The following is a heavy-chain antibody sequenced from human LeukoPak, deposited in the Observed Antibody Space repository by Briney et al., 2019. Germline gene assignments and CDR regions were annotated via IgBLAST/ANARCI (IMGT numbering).Heavy chain of an antibody. D-gene: IGHD4-17*01. CDR3: ARDIGPTDYYGDYLYYFDY. V-gene: IGHV3-30*02. J-gene: IGHJ4*02. CDR2: IRYDGSNK. CDR1: GFTFSSYG. Sequence: GGSLRLSCAASGFTFSSYGMHWVRQAPGKGLEWVAFIRYDGSNKYYADSVKGRFTISRDNSKNTLYLQMNSLRAEDTAVYYCARDIGPTDYYGDYLYYFDYWGQGTLVTVSS.